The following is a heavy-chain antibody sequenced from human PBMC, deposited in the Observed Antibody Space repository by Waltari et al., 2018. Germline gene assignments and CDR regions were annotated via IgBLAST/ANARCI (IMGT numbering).Heavy chain of an antibody. J-gene: IGHJ4*02. V-gene: IGHV4-59*01. Sequence: QVQLQESGPGLVKPSETLSLTCTVSGGSISSYYWRWIRQPPGKGLEWIGYIYYSGSTNYNPSLKSRVTISVDTSKNQFSLKLSSVTAADTAVYYCARVSYGDYPYYFDYWGQGTLVTVSS. CDR1: GGSISSYY. D-gene: IGHD4-17*01. CDR2: IYYSGST. CDR3: ARVSYGDYPYYFDY.